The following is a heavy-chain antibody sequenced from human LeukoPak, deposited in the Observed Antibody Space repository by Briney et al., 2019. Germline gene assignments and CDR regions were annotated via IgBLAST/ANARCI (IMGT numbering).Heavy chain of an antibody. D-gene: IGHD5-12*01. Sequence: ASVKVSCKASGYTFTNYYVHWVRQAPGQGLEWMGIINPSGGGTYYAQTFQGRVSMTTDMSTSTVYMELSSLRSDDTAVYYCARPRGSGGTYYYYGMDVWGQGTTVTVSS. V-gene: IGHV1-46*01. J-gene: IGHJ6*02. CDR2: INPSGGGT. CDR1: GYTFTNYY. CDR3: ARPRGSGGTYYYYGMDV.